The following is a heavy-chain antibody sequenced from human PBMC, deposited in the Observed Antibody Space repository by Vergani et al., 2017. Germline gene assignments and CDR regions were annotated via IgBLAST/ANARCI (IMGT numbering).Heavy chain of an antibody. CDR1: GFTFDDYA. V-gene: IGHV3-9*01. CDR2: ISWNSGSI. Sequence: EVQLVESGGGLVQPGRSLRLSCAASGFTFDDYAMHWVRQAPGKGLEWVSGISWNSGSIGYADSVKGRFPISRDNAKNSLYLQMNSLRAEDTALYYCAKGRFGELYYYYYMDVWGKGTTVTVSS. CDR3: AKGRFGELYYYYYMDV. D-gene: IGHD3-10*01. J-gene: IGHJ6*03.